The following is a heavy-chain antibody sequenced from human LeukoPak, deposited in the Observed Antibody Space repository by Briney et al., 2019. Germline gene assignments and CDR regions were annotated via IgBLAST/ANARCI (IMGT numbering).Heavy chain of an antibody. V-gene: IGHV1-2*02. D-gene: IGHD6-6*01. Sequence: ASVKVSCKASGYTFTGYYMHWVRQAPGQGLEWMGWTNPNSGGTNYAQKFQGRVTMTRDASISTAYMELSRLRSDDTAVYYCARGLRGGGSSSPYFDYWGQGTLVTVSS. J-gene: IGHJ4*02. CDR2: TNPNSGGT. CDR1: GYTFTGYY. CDR3: ARGLRGGGSSSPYFDY.